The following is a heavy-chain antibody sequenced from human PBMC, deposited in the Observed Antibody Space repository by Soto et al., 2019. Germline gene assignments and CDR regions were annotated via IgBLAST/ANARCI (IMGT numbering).Heavy chain of an antibody. V-gene: IGHV3-30-3*01. CDR1: GFTFSSYA. Sequence: GGSLRLSCAASGFTFSSYAMHWVRQAPGKGLEWVAVISYDGSNKYYADSVKGRFTISRDNSKNTLYLQMNSLRAEDTAVYYCAREARTAMVQWGQGTLVTVSS. CDR2: ISYDGSNK. CDR3: AREARTAMVQ. D-gene: IGHD5-18*01. J-gene: IGHJ4*02.